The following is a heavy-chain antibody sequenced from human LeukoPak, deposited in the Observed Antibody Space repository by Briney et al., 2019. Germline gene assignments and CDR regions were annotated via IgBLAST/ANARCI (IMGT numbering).Heavy chain of an antibody. CDR1: GFTFSSYA. CDR2: ISGSGGST. J-gene: IGHJ4*02. V-gene: IGHV3-23*01. D-gene: IGHD3-3*01. Sequence: GGSLRLSCAASGFTFSSYAMSWVRQAPGKGLEWVSAISGSGGSTYYADSAKGRFTISRDNSKNTLYLQMNSLRAEDTAVYYCAKDGVGLRSLGQYYFDYWGQGTLVTVSS. CDR3: AKDGVGLRSLGQYYFDY.